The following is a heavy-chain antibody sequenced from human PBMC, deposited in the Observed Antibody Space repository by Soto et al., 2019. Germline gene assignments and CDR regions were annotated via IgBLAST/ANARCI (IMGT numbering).Heavy chain of an antibody. V-gene: IGHV4-4*02. CDR1: GDSISSTFW. J-gene: IGHJ4*02. CDR3: ARDRYGGFDY. CDR2: INHIGNT. Sequence: TRSLTCAVSGDSISSTFWCTWVRQTPGKGLEWIGSINHIGNTNYNPSLKSRLAIPVDTSKNQFSLRLSSVTAADTAVYYCARDRYGGFDYWGLGTLVTVSS. D-gene: IGHD3-9*01.